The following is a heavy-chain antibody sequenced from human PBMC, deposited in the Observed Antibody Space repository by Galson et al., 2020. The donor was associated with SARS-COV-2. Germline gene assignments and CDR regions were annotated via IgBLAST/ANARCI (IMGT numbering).Heavy chain of an antibody. CDR2: IIASGGNT. J-gene: IGHJ6*02. V-gene: IGHV3-23*01. CDR1: GFTFSNYA. Sequence: GESLKISCAASGFTFSNYAMNWVRQAPGKGLEWVSAIIASGGNTYYADSVKGRFTISRDKSKNNLYLQMNSLRAEDTAVYYCAKDGSHCGGDCYPPAYYYYGMDVWGLGTTVTVSS. D-gene: IGHD2-21*02. CDR3: AKDGSHCGGDCYPPAYYYYGMDV.